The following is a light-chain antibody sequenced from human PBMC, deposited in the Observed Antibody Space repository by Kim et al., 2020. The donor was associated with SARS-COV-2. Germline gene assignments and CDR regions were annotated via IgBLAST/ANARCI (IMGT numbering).Light chain of an antibody. CDR1: EGISTY. CDR2: GAS. J-gene: IGKJ2*01. CDR3: QQYNDWPPGDT. V-gene: IGKV3-15*01. Sequence: EIVMTQSPATLSVSPGERATLSCRASEGISTYLAWYQQKPGQAPRLLIYGASTRATGIPARFSGSGSGTKFTLTISSLQSEDFAVYYCQQYNDWPPGDTFGQGTKLEI.